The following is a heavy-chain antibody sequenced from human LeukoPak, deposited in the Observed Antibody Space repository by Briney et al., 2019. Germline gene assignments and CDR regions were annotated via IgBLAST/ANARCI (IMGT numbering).Heavy chain of an antibody. J-gene: IGHJ3*02. CDR2: TYYRSKWYD. CDR3: ARAFDSSGWENDAFDI. V-gene: IGHV6-1*01. D-gene: IGHD6-19*01. Sequence: SQTLSLTCAISGDSVSSNSAAWNWIRQSPSRGLEWLGRTYYRSKWYDDYAVFVKSRITINPDTSKNQFSLQLNSVTPEDTAVYYCARAFDSSGWENDAFDIWGQGTMVTVSS. CDR1: GDSVSSNSAA.